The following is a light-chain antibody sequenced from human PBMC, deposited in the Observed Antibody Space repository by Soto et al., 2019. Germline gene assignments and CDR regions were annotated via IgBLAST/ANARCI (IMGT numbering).Light chain of an antibody. V-gene: IGLV2-14*03. CDR2: DVN. J-gene: IGLJ1*01. CDR1: SSDIGSFTF. Sequence: QSALTQPASVSGSPGQSITISCTGTSSDIGSFTFVSWYQQHPGKVPKLMIFDVNRRPSGVSDRFSGSKSGNTASLTISGLQAEDEGDYYCSSYTSSSTHVFGSATNLTVL. CDR3: SSYTSSSTHV.